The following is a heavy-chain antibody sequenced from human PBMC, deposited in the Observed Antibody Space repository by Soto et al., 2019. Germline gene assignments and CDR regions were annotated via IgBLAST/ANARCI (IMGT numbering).Heavy chain of an antibody. CDR1: GGSISSSSYY. V-gene: IGHV4-39*01. CDR3: ARQAAGVDY. CDR2: IYYSGST. J-gene: IGHJ4*02. Sequence: SETLSLTCTVSGGSISSSSYYWGWIRQPPGKGLEWIGSIYYSGSTYYNPSLKSRVTISVDTSKNQFSLKLSSVTAADTAVYYCARQAAGVDYWGQGTLVTVSS.